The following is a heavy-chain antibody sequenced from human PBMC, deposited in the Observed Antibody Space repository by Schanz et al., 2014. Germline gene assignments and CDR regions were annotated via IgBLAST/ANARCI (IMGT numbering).Heavy chain of an antibody. Sequence: QVQLVESGGGVVQPGKSLRLSCAASGFTFSSYSMHWVRQAPGKGLEWVAAITTAGTKMYYADSVRGRFTVSRDNAKNTLYLQMNSLRAEDTAVYYCAKGRFGELSALDIWGQGTMVTVS. D-gene: IGHD3-10*01. CDR2: ITTAGTKM. J-gene: IGHJ3*02. CDR1: GFTFSSYS. V-gene: IGHV3-30-3*01. CDR3: AKGRFGELSALDI.